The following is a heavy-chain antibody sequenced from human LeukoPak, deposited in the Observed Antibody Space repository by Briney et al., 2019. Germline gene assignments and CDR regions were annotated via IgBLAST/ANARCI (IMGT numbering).Heavy chain of an antibody. V-gene: IGHV3-30*03. CDR1: GFTFSTYG. CDR2: ISYDGSNK. D-gene: IGHD3-10*01. J-gene: IGHJ4*02. Sequence: PGRSLRLSCAVSGFTFSTYGMHWVRQAPGKGLEWVAVISYDGSNKYYADSVKGRFTISRDNSKNTLYLQMNSLRAEDTAVYYCARAMVRGVINLDYWGQGTLVTVSS. CDR3: ARAMVRGVINLDY.